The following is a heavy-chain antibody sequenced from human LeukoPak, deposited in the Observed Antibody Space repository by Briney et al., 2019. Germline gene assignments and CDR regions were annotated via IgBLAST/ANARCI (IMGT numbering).Heavy chain of an antibody. Sequence: SETLSLTCTVSGGSVNSGTYYWSWIRQPAGKGLEWIGRIYTSAYITEITNYNPSLKSRVTLSIDTSKNQFSLRLSSVTAADTAMFYCAKGNGDDDAFDIWGQGTMVTVSS. CDR2: IYTSAYITEIT. CDR1: GGSVNSGTYY. J-gene: IGHJ3*02. V-gene: IGHV4-61*02. CDR3: AKGNGDDDAFDI. D-gene: IGHD4-17*01.